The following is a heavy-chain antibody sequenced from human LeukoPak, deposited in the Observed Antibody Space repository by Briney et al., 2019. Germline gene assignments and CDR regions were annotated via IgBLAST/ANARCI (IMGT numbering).Heavy chain of an antibody. CDR1: GVTFSSYA. CDR2: ISSRRSYI. CDR3: ARDLNYDFWSGAQDH. Sequence: PGGSLRLSCAASGVTFSSYAMSWVRQAPGKGLEWVSSISSRRSYIYYPDSVKGRFTIPRNNAKNSLSLPINMLRAEDTAVYYCARDLNYDFWSGAQDHWGQGTLVTVSS. D-gene: IGHD3-3*01. V-gene: IGHV3-21*01. J-gene: IGHJ4*02.